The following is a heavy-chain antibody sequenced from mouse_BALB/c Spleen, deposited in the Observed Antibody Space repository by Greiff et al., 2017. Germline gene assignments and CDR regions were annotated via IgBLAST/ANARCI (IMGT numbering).Heavy chain of an antibody. V-gene: IGHV5-12-1*01. D-gene: IGHD1-1*01. J-gene: IGHJ1*01. CDR2: ISSGGGST. CDR1: GFTFSSYA. CDR3: ARQRYYGSSPSYWYFDV. Sequence: EVQLVESGGGLVKPGGSLKLSCAASGFTFSSYAMSWVRQTPEKRLEWVAYISSGGGSTYYPDTVKGRFTISRDNAKNTLYLQMSSLKSEDTAMYYCARQRYYGSSPSYWYFDVWGAGTTVTVSS.